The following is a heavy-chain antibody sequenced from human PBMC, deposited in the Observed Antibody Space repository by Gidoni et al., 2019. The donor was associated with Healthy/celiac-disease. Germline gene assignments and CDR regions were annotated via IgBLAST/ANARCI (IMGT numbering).Heavy chain of an antibody. V-gene: IGHV1-69*01. D-gene: IGHD5-18*01. CDR2: IIPIFGTA. CDR1: GGTFSSYA. Sequence: QVQLVQSGAEVKKPGSSVKVSCKASGGTFSSYAISWVRQAPGQGLEWMGGIIPIFGTANYAQKFQGRVTITADESTSTAYMELSSLRSEDTAVYYCAREYLSGKYSYGLLDAFDIWGQGTMVTVSS. CDR3: AREYLSGKYSYGLLDAFDI. J-gene: IGHJ3*02.